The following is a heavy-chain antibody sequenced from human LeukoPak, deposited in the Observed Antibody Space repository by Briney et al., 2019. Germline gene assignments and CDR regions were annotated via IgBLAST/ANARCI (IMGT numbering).Heavy chain of an antibody. Sequence: GGSLKLSCAASGITFSGSVMHWVRQASGKGLEWVGRIRSKANRSATAYAASVKGRFTISRDGAKNTAYLQMDSPICEETAVYYCTSIASVAVAPAGDYWGQGTLVTVSS. J-gene: IGHJ4*02. D-gene: IGHD6-19*01. CDR3: TSIASVAVAPAGDY. CDR2: IRSKANRSAT. V-gene: IGHV3-73*01. CDR1: GITFSGSV.